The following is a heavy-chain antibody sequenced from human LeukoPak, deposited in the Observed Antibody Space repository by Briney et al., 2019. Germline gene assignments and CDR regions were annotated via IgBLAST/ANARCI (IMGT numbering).Heavy chain of an antibody. CDR3: AKDIAADGFDP. J-gene: IGHJ5*02. D-gene: IGHD6-13*01. V-gene: IGHV3-15*05. CDR1: GFTFSNAW. Sequence: GGSLRLSCAASGFTFSNAWMSWVRQAPGKGLEWVGRIKSKTDGGTTDYAAPVKGRFTISRDDSKNTLYLQMNSLRAEDTALYYCAKDIAADGFDPWGQGTLVTVSS. CDR2: IKSKTDGGTT.